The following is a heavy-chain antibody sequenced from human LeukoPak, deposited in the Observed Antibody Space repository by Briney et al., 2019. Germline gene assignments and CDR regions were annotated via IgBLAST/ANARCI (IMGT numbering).Heavy chain of an antibody. J-gene: IGHJ4*02. CDR1: GGSISSSNW. Sequence: SGTLSLTCAVSGGSISSSNWWSWVRQPPGKGLEWIGEIYHSGSTNYNPSLKSRVTISVDKSKNQFSLKLSSVTAADTAVYYCATSYYYGSGSYYHLDYWGQGTLVTVSS. V-gene: IGHV4-4*02. CDR3: ATSYYYGSGSYYHLDY. D-gene: IGHD3-10*01. CDR2: IYHSGST.